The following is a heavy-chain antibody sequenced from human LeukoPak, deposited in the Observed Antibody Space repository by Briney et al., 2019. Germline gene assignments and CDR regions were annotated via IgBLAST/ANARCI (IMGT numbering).Heavy chain of an antibody. Sequence: ASVKVSCNASGYTFTSYDINWVRQATGQGLEWMGWMNPNSGNTGYAQKFQGRVTMTRNTSISTAYMELSSLRSEDTAVYYCARANSVRDEAWWFNPWGQGTLVTVSS. CDR1: GYTFTSYD. V-gene: IGHV1-8*01. CDR2: MNPNSGNT. CDR3: ARANSVRDEAWWFNP. D-gene: IGHD5-24*01. J-gene: IGHJ5*02.